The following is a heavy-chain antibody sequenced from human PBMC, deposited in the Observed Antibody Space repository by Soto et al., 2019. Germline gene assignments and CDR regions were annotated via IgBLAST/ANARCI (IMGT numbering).Heavy chain of an antibody. CDR1: SFTFSSYW. J-gene: IGHJ3*02. D-gene: IGHD6-19*01. Sequence: PGGSLRLSCAASSFTFSSYWMSWVRQAPGKGLEWVANIKEDGSEKYYVDSVKGRFTISRDNAKNSLYLQMNSLRAEDTAVYYCARLTSGRHLGDAFDIWGQGTIVTVSS. CDR3: ARLTSGRHLGDAFDI. V-gene: IGHV3-7*01. CDR2: IKEDGSEK.